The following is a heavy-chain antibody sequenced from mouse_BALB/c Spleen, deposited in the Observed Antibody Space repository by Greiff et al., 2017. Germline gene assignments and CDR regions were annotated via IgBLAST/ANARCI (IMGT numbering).Heavy chain of an antibody. V-gene: IGHV5-6-4*01. CDR1: GFTFSSYT. CDR3: TRAGNSFAY. Sequence: DVLLVESGGGLVKPGGSLKLSCAASGFTFSSYTMSWVRQTPEKRLEWVATISSGGSYTYYPDSVKGRVTISRDNAKNTLYLQMSSLKSEDTAMYYGTRAGNSFAYWGQGTLVTVSA. D-gene: IGHD2-1*01. J-gene: IGHJ3*01. CDR2: ISSGGSYT.